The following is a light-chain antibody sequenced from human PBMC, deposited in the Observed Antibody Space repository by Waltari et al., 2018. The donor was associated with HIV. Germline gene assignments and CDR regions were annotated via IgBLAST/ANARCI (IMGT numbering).Light chain of an antibody. CDR2: DNS. CDR3: QSYDSNLSGL. J-gene: IGLJ2*01. Sequence: QSVLTQPPSVSGAPGQRVTISCTGSSSNIGAGYDVHWYQHLPGAAPKLLINDNSNRPSGVPDRFSGSKSGSSASLVITGLQSEDEADYYCQSYDSNLSGLFGGGTKVTVL. CDR1: SSNIGAGYD. V-gene: IGLV1-40*01.